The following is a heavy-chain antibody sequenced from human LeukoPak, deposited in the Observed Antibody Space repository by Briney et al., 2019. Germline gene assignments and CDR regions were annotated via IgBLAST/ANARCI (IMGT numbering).Heavy chain of an antibody. J-gene: IGHJ4*02. D-gene: IGHD3-22*01. CDR1: GYSISSGYY. CDR3: ATAVVITPFDY. Sequence: SETLSLTCAVSGYSISSGYYWGWIRQSPGTGLEWIGSIYHSGGSYYNPSLKSRVTISEDTSRNQFSLKLSSVSAADTAVYYCATAVVITPFDYWGQGILVTVSS. CDR2: IYHSGGS. V-gene: IGHV4-38-2*01.